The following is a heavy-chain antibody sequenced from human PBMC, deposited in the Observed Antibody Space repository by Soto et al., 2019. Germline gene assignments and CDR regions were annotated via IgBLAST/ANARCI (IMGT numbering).Heavy chain of an antibody. CDR1: GGSISSYY. CDR2: IYYSGST. Sequence: QVQLQESGPGLVKPSETLSLTCTVSGGSISSYYWSWIRQPPGKGLEWIGYIYYSGSTNYTPSIKSRVTISVDTSKNQFSLKLSSVTAADTAVYYCARLGYCSSTSCYVLILDYWGQGTLVTVSS. D-gene: IGHD2-2*01. V-gene: IGHV4-59*01. CDR3: ARLGYCSSTSCYVLILDY. J-gene: IGHJ4*02.